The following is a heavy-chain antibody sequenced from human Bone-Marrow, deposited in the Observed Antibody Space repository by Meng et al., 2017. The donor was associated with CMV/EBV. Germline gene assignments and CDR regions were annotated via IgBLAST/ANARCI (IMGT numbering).Heavy chain of an antibody. CDR2: ISYDGSNK. D-gene: IGHD6-13*01. CDR3: ARDAAAGGTGAFNI. Sequence: GESLKISCAASGFTFSSYAMHWVRQAPGKGLEWVAVISYDGSNKYYADSVKGRFTISRDNSKNPLYLQINSPRAEDTAVYYCARDAAAGGTGAFNIWGQGTMVTVSS. J-gene: IGHJ3*02. V-gene: IGHV3-30-3*01. CDR1: GFTFSSYA.